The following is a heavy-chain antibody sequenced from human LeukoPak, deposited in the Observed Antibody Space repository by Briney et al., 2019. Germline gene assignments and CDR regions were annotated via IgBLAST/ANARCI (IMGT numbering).Heavy chain of an antibody. D-gene: IGHD2/OR15-2a*01. CDR1: GFTFSSHA. Sequence: GGSLRLSCVGSGFTFSSHAMSWVRQAPEKGLEWVSVIYSGGGTYYADSVKGRFTISRDNSKNTLYLQMNSLRAEDTAVYYCAAASSMGPFDYWGQGTLVTVSS. J-gene: IGHJ4*02. V-gene: IGHV3-53*01. CDR2: IYSGGGT. CDR3: AAASSMGPFDY.